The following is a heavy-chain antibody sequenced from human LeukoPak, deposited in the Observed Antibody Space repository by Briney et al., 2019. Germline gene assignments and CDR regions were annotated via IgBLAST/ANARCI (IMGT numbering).Heavy chain of an antibody. Sequence: GGSLRLSCAASGFTFSSYAMSWVRQAPGKGLEWVSAISGSGGSTYYADSVKGRFTISRDNSKNTLYLQMNSLRAEDTAVYYCAKLGDILTGYPYYFDCWGQGTLVTASS. CDR2: ISGSGGST. V-gene: IGHV3-23*01. J-gene: IGHJ4*02. CDR1: GFTFSSYA. CDR3: AKLGDILTGYPYYFDC. D-gene: IGHD3-9*01.